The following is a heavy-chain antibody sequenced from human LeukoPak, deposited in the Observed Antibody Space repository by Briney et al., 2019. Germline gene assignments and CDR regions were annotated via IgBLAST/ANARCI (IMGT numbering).Heavy chain of an antibody. CDR2: FYTSANT. J-gene: IGHJ6*03. CDR1: GDSLSGYY. D-gene: IGHD3-22*01. V-gene: IGHV4-4*09. Sequence: PSDTLSLTCTVSGDSLSGYYGIWIRQPPGKGLEWIGYFYTSANTNYNPSLKSRVTMSVDTSKNQFSLKLTSVTAADTAVYYCARGLRDEERHYGYYYMDVWGKGTTVTVSS. CDR3: ARGLRDEERHYGYYYMDV.